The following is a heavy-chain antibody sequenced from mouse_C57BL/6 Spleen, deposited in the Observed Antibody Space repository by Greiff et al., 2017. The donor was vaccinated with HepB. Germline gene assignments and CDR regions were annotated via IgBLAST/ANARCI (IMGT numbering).Heavy chain of an antibody. Sequence: EVQLVESGEGLVKPGGSLKLSCAASGFTFSSYAMSWVRQTPEKRLEWFAYISRGGDYIYYADTVKGRFTISRDNARNTLYLQMSSLKSEDTAIYYCRRGGRVYYDYDAGYDMDYWGKGASVNDSS. CDR2: ISRGGDYI. CDR3: RRGGRVYYDYDAGYDMDY. J-gene: IGHJ4*01. CDR1: GFTFSSYA. D-gene: IGHD2-4*01. V-gene: IGHV5-9-1*02.